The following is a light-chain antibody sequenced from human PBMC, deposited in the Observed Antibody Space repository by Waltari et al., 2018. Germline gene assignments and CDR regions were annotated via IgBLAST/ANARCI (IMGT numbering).Light chain of an antibody. Sequence: DIQMTQSPSSLSASVGDRVTITCRASQGISNFFAWYQQQPQKVPTLLSYAASTLQEGVPSRFSGSGSGTDFTLTISSLQPEDVATYYCQKYNSVPFTFGPGTKVHIK. J-gene: IGKJ3*01. CDR2: AAS. CDR3: QKYNSVPFT. V-gene: IGKV1-27*01. CDR1: QGISNF.